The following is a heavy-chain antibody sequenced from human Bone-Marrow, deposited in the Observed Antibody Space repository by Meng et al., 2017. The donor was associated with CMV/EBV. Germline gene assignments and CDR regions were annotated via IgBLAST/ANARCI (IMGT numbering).Heavy chain of an antibody. CDR2: INHSGST. CDR1: GGSFSGYY. CDR3: AAPLKGPYCSSTSCLGY. J-gene: IGHJ4*02. D-gene: IGHD2-2*01. Sequence: SEPLSLTCAVYGGSFSGYYWSWIRQPPGKGLEWIGEINHSGSTNYNPSLKSRVTISVDTSKNQFSLKLSSVTAADTAVYYCAAPLKGPYCSSTSCLGYWGQGTLVTVSS. V-gene: IGHV4-34*01.